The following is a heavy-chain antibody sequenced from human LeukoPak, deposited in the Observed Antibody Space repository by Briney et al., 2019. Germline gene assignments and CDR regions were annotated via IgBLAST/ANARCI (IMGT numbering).Heavy chain of an antibody. D-gene: IGHD1-26*01. CDR1: GFTFSSYA. V-gene: IGHV3-30-3*01. Sequence: GGSLRLSCAASGFTFSSYAMHWVRQAPGKGLEWVAVISYDGSNKYYADSVKGRFTISRDNSKNTLYLQMNSLRAEDTAVYYCARDEGATRRWGQGTLVTVSS. CDR2: ISYDGSNK. CDR3: ARDEGATRR. J-gene: IGHJ4*02.